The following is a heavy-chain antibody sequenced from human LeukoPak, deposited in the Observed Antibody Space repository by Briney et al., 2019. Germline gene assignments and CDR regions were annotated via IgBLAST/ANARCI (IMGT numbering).Heavy chain of an antibody. J-gene: IGHJ3*02. V-gene: IGHV3-48*03. CDR3: ARDQGYHYGGHHAFDI. CDR1: GFTFNSYE. CDR2: ISSSGTTI. Sequence: GGSLRLSCAASGFTFNSYEMNRVRQAPGKGLEWVSYISSSGTTIYYADSVKGRFTISRDNAKNSLYLQMSSLRAEDTALYYCARDQGYHYGGHHAFDIWGQGTMVTVPS. D-gene: IGHD3-10*01.